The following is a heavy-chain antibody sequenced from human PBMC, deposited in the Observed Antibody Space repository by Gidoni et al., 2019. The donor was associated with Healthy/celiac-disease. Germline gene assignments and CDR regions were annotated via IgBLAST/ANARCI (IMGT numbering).Heavy chain of an antibody. J-gene: IGHJ6*02. D-gene: IGHD4-17*01. V-gene: IGHV1-69*01. CDR1: GGTFRSYA. CDR2: IIHIFGTA. CDR3: ARAVDYGDYYGMDV. Sequence: QVQLVQSGAEVTKPGSSVQVSCKASGGTFRSYAISWVRQAPGQWLAWMGGIIHIFGTANYAQKFQGRVTITADESTSTAYMELSSLRSEDTAVYYCARAVDYGDYYGMDVWGQGTTGTVSS.